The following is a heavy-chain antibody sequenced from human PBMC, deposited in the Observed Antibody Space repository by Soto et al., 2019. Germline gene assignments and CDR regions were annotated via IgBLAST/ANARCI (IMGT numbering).Heavy chain of an antibody. CDR3: AKDGSGGGGGGEY. J-gene: IGHJ4*02. V-gene: IGHV1-69*18. Sequence: QVQLVQSGAELKKPGSSVKVSCSASGVTFSRYAFTWVRQAPGQGLEWMGNIIPVFRTSNYAQGFQGRLTISADESTNRFVVERSSLRSEDTAFYFCAKDGSGGGGGGEYWGQGTLVIVSS. D-gene: IGHD3-16*01. CDR2: IIPVFRTS. CDR1: GVTFSRYA.